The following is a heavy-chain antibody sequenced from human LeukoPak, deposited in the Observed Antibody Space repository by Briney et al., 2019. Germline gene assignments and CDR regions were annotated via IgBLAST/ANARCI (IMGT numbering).Heavy chain of an antibody. CDR3: ARMTGGLIPY. CDR1: GGSFSGYY. Sequence: SETLSLTCAVYGGSFSGYYWSWIRQPPGKGLEWTGEINHSGSTNYNPSLKSRVTISVDTPKNQFSLKLSSVTAADTAVYYCARMTGGLIPYWGQGTLVTVSS. J-gene: IGHJ4*02. CDR2: INHSGST. V-gene: IGHV4-34*01.